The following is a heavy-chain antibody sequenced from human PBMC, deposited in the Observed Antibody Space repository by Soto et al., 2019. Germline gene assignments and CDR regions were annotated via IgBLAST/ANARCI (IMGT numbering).Heavy chain of an antibody. CDR1: GGTFSSYA. D-gene: IGHD6-13*01. CDR2: IIPIFGTA. J-gene: IGHJ4*02. CDR3: ARVAAAGTNYFDY. V-gene: IGHV1-69*13. Sequence: SVKVSCKASGGTFSSYAISWVRQAPGQGLEWMGGIIPIFGTANYAQKFQGRVTITADESTSTAYMELSSLRSEDTAVYYCARVAAAGTNYFDYWGQGTLVTVSS.